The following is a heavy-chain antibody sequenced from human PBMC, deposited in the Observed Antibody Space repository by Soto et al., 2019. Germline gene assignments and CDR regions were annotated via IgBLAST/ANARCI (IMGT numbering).Heavy chain of an antibody. CDR3: ARIESIARNWFDP. J-gene: IGHJ5*02. V-gene: IGHV5-10-1*01. Sequence: GASLKISCKGFDYTFTNYWITWVRQVPGKGLEWMGNIDPVDSYANYSPSFQGHVTFSFETSISTAFLHCRSLKASDSATYFCARIESIARNWFDPWGQGTLVTFSS. CDR1: DYTFTNYW. D-gene: IGHD6-13*01. CDR2: IDPVDSYA.